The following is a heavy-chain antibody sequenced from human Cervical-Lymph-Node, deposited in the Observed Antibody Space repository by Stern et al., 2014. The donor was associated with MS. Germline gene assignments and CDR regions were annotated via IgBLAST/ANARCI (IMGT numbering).Heavy chain of an antibody. J-gene: IGHJ3*02. CDR3: ARGRIAAAGTFGTDAFDI. D-gene: IGHD6-13*01. V-gene: IGHV4-59*01. CDR2: IYYSGST. Sequence: QVQLQESGPGLVKPSETLSLTCTVSGGSISSYYWSWIRQPPGKGLEWIGYIYYSGSTKYNPSLESRVTIPIDTSKNQFSLKLSSVTAADTAVYYCARGRIAAAGTFGTDAFDIWGQGTMVTVSS. CDR1: GGSISSYY.